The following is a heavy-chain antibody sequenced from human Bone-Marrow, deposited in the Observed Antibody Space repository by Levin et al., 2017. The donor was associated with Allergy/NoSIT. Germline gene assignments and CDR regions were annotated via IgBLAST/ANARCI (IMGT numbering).Heavy chain of an antibody. CDR3: ARDEAGRDSY. J-gene: IGHJ4*02. V-gene: IGHV3-74*01. CDR2: INTDGSTT. CDR1: GFTFSAYW. D-gene: IGHD6-13*01. Sequence: LSLTCAVSGFTFSAYWMHWVRQVPGKGLVWVSRINTDGSTTDYAESVRGRFTISRDNAKNTLYLQMNSLRADDTAVYFCARDEAGRDSYWGRGSLVTVSS.